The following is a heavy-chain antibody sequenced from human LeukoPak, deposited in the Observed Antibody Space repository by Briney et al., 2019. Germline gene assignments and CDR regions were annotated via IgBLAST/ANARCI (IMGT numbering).Heavy chain of an antibody. CDR1: GGSFSGYY. J-gene: IGHJ6*03. V-gene: IGHV4-34*01. CDR3: ASGGVVPATYYYYYYMDV. Sequence: PSETLSLTCAVYGGSFSGYYWSWIRQPPGKGLEWIGEINHSGSTNYNPSLKSRVTISVDTSKNQFSLKLSSVTAADTAVYYCASGGVVPATYYYYYYMDVWGKGTTVTVSS. D-gene: IGHD2-2*01. CDR2: INHSGST.